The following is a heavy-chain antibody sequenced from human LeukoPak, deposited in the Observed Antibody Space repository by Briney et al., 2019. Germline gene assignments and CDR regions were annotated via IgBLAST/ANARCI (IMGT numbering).Heavy chain of an antibody. V-gene: IGHV3-30*02. D-gene: IGHD5-18*01. CDR2: IRYDGSNK. CDR1: GFTFSSDG. Sequence: PGGSLRLSCAASGFTFSSDGMHWVRQAPGKGLEWEAFIRYDGSNKYYADSVKGRFTISRDNSKNTLYLQMNSLRAEDTAVYYCAKESRQLWLRCVFDYWGQGTLVTVSS. J-gene: IGHJ4*02. CDR3: AKESRQLWLRCVFDY.